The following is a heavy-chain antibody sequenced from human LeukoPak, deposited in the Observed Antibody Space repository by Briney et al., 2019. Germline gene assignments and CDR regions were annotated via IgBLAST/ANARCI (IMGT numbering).Heavy chain of an antibody. J-gene: IGHJ6*02. CDR3: AKGRGGNYYDYYSGMDV. D-gene: IGHD3-10*01. Sequence: GRSLRLSRAASGFTFDDYAIHWVRQAPGKGLEWVAGISGNSGSIVYVGSVKGRFTISRDNAKKSLYLQMNRLRVEDTAFYYCAKGRGGNYYDYYSGMDVWGHGTTVTVSS. V-gene: IGHV3-9*01. CDR1: GFTFDDYA. CDR2: ISGNSGSI.